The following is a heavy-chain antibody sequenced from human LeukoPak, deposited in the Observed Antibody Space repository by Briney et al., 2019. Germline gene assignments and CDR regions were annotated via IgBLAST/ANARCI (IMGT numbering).Heavy chain of an antibody. CDR3: ATVSSPGIAVAGTDY. D-gene: IGHD6-19*01. Sequence: ASVKVSCKASGYTFTSYGISWVRQAPGQGLEWMGWISAYNGNTNCAQKLQGRVTMTTDTSTSTAYMELRSLRSEDTAVYYCATVSSPGIAVAGTDYWGQGTLVTVSS. CDR1: GYTFTSYG. CDR2: ISAYNGNT. J-gene: IGHJ4*02. V-gene: IGHV1-18*01.